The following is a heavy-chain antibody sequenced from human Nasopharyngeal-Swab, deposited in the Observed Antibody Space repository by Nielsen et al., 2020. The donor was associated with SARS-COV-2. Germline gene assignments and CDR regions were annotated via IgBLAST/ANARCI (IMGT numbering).Heavy chain of an antibody. J-gene: IGHJ3*02. CDR3: AREERITMIVVVIPGAFDI. CDR1: GFTFSSYE. V-gene: IGHV3-48*03. CDR2: ISSSGSTI. D-gene: IGHD3-22*01. Sequence: GGSLRLSCAASGFTFSSYEMNWVRQAPGKGLAWLSYISSSGSTIFYADSVKGRFTISRNNAKNSLYLQMNSLRAEDTAVYYCAREERITMIVVVIPGAFDIWGQGTMVTVSS.